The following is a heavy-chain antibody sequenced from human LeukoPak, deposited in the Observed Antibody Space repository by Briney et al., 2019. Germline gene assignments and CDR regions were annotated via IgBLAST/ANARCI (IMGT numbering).Heavy chain of an antibody. CDR1: GYTFTTYA. Sequence: ASVKVSCKASGYTFTTYAIHWVRQAPGQRLEWMGWINVGNGDTTYSQRWQDRVTITRDTSATTAYMELSSLRSEDTAVYFCARVRSGWYGVSDYWGQGTLVTVSS. D-gene: IGHD6-19*01. J-gene: IGHJ4*02. CDR2: INVGNGDT. V-gene: IGHV1-3*01. CDR3: ARVRSGWYGVSDY.